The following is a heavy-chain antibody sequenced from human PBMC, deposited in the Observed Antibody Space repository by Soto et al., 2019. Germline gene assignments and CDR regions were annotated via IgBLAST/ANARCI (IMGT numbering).Heavy chain of an antibody. V-gene: IGHV1-18*04. CDR3: VRDSAWEAGGWWLEP. Sequence: QGQLVQSGDEVKKPGASVKVSCKASGYTFTSFGISWLRQAPGQGLEWLGWISGDNGNTKYAQNVQGRFTVTTDTSTNTAYMELRSLISDDTAVYYCVRDSAWEAGGWWLEPWGPGTLLIVSS. CDR1: GYTFTSFG. D-gene: IGHD1-26*01. J-gene: IGHJ5*02. CDR2: ISGDNGNT.